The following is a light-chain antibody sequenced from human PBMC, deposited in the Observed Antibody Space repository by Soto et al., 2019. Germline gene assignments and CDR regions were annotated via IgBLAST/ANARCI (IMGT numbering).Light chain of an antibody. CDR2: EVS. Sequence: QSALTQPASVSGTPGQSITISCTGSNSDVGIYDFVSWYQHHPGRAPKLIVSEVSHRPSGVSNRFSGSKSGNTAYLTISGLQSEDEADYYCISYTSDDVSYVFGSGTKVTAL. CDR1: NSDVGIYDF. V-gene: IGLV2-14*01. CDR3: ISYTSDDVSYV. J-gene: IGLJ1*01.